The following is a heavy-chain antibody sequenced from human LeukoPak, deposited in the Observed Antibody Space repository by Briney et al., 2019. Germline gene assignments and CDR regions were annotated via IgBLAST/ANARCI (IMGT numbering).Heavy chain of an antibody. D-gene: IGHD1-26*01. J-gene: IGHJ5*02. V-gene: IGHV1-58*02. CDR1: GFTFTSSA. CDR3: AADLYSGSYLEYNWFDP. CDR2: IVVDSGNT. Sequence: SVKVSCKASGFTFTSSAMQWVRQARGQRLEWIGWIVVDSGNTNYAQKFQERVTITRDMSTSTAYMELSSLRSEDTAVYYCAADLYSGSYLEYNWFDPWGQGTLVTVSS.